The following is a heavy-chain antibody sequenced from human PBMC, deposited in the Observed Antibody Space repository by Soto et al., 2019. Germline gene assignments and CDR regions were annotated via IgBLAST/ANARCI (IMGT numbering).Heavy chain of an antibody. Sequence: QVQLVQSGAEVKKPGASVKVSCKASGYTFTSYGISWVRQAPGQGLEWMGGISAYNGNKNYAQKLQGRVTMTTDTSTSTAYMELRSLRSDDTAVYYCARGDHFWSGYQHIDFDYWGQGTLVTVSS. CDR1: GYTFTSYG. V-gene: IGHV1-18*01. J-gene: IGHJ4*02. CDR2: ISAYNGNK. CDR3: ARGDHFWSGYQHIDFDY. D-gene: IGHD3-3*02.